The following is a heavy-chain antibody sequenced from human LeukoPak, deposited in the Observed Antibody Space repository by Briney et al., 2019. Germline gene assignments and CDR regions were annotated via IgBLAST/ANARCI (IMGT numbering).Heavy chain of an antibody. J-gene: IGHJ4*02. V-gene: IGHV3-74*01. CDR3: VRDPQEWYHDRSVITTAY. Sequence: GGSLRLSCASRFPFTNYWNHWVRQAPRKGLVWVSYLKSDGNTTCYADSVRGRFTISRDNAKNTLSLQMNSLRVEGTAVFFCVRDPQEWYHDRSVITTAYWGQGTLVTVSS. CDR1: RFPFTNYW. CDR2: LKSDGNTT. D-gene: IGHD3-22*01.